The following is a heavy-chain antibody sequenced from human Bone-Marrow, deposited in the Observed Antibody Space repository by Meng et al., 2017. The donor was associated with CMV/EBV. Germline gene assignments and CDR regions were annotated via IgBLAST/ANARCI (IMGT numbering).Heavy chain of an antibody. CDR1: GFTFSYYG. V-gene: IGHV3-30*19. CDR3: ARDGIVGATTGGDY. D-gene: IGHD1-26*01. CDR2: IAFDGSNK. J-gene: IGHJ4*02. Sequence: GESLKISCAASGFTFSYYGMHWVRQAPGKGLEWVAFIAFDGSNKYGDSVKGRFTISRDNSKNTLFLEMNSLRDEDTAVYYCARDGIVGATTGGDYWGQGTLVTVSS.